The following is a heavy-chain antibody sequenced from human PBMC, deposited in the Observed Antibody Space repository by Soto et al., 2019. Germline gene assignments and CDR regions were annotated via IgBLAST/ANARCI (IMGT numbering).Heavy chain of an antibody. Sequence: SETLSLTCAFSVGSISSGGYSCSWIRQPPWKGLEWIGYIYHSGSTYYNPSLKSRVTISVDRSKNQFSLKLSSVTAADTAVYYCAALSGYDFWDLEYWGQGTLVNVSS. J-gene: IGHJ4*02. D-gene: IGHD5-12*01. CDR3: AALSGYDFWDLEY. V-gene: IGHV4-30-2*01. CDR1: VGSISSGGYS. CDR2: IYHSGST.